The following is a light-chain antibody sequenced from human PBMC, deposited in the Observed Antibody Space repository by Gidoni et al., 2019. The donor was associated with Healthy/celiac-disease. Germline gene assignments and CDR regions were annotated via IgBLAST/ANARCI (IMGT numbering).Light chain of an antibody. Sequence: IQLPQSPSFLSASVGARVTHTCRASQVISSYLAWYQQKPGKDPKLLIYAASTLQSGVPSRFSGSGSGTEFTLTISSLQPEDFATYYCQQLNSYPLTFGGGTKVEIK. CDR2: AAS. CDR1: QVISSY. J-gene: IGKJ4*01. CDR3: QQLNSYPLT. V-gene: IGKV1-9*01.